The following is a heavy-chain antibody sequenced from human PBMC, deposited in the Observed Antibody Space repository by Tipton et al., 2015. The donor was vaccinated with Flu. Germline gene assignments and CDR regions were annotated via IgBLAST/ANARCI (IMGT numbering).Heavy chain of an antibody. CDR3: ARVRRFLEWLSSGGYYYYYMDV. V-gene: IGHV4-4*07. Sequence: TLSLTCTVSGGSISSYYWSWIRQPAGKGLEWIGRIYTSGSTNYNPSLKSRVTISVDTSKNQFSLKLSSVTAADTAVYYCARVRRFLEWLSSGGYYYYYMDVWGKGTTVTVSS. J-gene: IGHJ6*03. CDR1: GGSISSYY. D-gene: IGHD3-3*01. CDR2: IYTSGST.